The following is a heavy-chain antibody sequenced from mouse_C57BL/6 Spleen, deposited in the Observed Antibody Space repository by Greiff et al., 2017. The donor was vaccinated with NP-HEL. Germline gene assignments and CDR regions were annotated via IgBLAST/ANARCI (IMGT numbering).Heavy chain of an antibody. J-gene: IGHJ1*03. CDR1: GYTFTSYW. Sequence: QVQLQQPGAELVKPGASVKLSCKASGYTFTSYWMHWVKQRPGQGLEWIGMIHPNSGSTNYNEKFKSKATLTVDKSSSTAYMQLSSLTSEDSAVYYCARDYGSSHWYFDVWGTRTTVTVSS. V-gene: IGHV1-64*01. D-gene: IGHD1-1*01. CDR2: IHPNSGST. CDR3: ARDYGSSHWYFDV.